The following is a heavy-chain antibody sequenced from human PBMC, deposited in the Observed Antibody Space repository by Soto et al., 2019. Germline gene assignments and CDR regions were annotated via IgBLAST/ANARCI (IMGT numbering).Heavy chain of an antibody. CDR2: ISGSGGST. V-gene: IGHV3-23*01. D-gene: IGHD5-12*01. CDR1: GLTFSSYA. J-gene: IGHJ6*02. CDR3: RYEAYYYGMDV. Sequence: GSRRVPCAASGLTFSSYAMSWVRQAPGKGLEWVSAISGSGGSTYYADSVKGRFTISRDNSKNTLYLQMNSLRAEDTAVYYCRYEAYYYGMDVWGQGTKVTVYS.